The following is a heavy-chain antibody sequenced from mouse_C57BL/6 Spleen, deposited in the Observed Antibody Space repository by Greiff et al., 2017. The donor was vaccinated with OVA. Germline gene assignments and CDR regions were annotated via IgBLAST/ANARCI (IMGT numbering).Heavy chain of an antibody. J-gene: IGHJ1*03. CDR2: ISYSGST. D-gene: IGHD1-1*01. CDR1: GYSITSGYD. Sequence: EVKVEESGPGMVKPSQSLSLTCTVTGYSITSGYDWHWIRHFPGNKLEWMGYISYSGSTNYNPSLKSRISITHDTSKNHFFLKLNSVTTEDTATYYCARIGVTTVVADWYFDVWGTGTTVTVSS. CDR3: ARIGVTTVVADWYFDV. V-gene: IGHV3-1*01.